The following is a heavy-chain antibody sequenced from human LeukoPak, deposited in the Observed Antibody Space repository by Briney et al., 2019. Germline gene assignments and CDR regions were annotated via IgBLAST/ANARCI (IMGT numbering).Heavy chain of an antibody. CDR2: ISSSSSTR. Sequence: GGSVRLSCAASGFTFSSYSMNWVRQAPGKGLEWVSHISSSSSTRYYADSVKGRFTLSRDNAKNSLYLQMNSLRAEDTAVYYCARAGFTFSDYFGSFFDYWGQGTLVTVSS. D-gene: IGHD3-10*01. CDR1: GFTFSSYS. CDR3: ARAGFTFSDYFGSFFDY. V-gene: IGHV3-48*01. J-gene: IGHJ4*02.